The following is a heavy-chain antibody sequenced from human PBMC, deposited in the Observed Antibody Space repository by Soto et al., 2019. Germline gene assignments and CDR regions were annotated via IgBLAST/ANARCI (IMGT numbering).Heavy chain of an antibody. CDR1: GGPFRGYY. J-gene: IGHJ4*02. CDR2: INHSGGS. D-gene: IGHD2-2*01. V-gene: IGHV4-34*01. CDR3: ARGGERYCSRINCPTLDF. Sequence: SETLSLTYAVNGGPFRGYYWSWIRQPPGKGLEWIGEINHSGGSNYKPSLKSRATISVDTSKNQFSLKMSSVTAADTAVYYCARGGERYCSRINCPTLDFWGQGMLVT.